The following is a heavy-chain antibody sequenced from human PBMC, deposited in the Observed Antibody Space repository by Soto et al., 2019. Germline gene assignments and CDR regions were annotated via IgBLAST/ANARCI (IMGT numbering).Heavy chain of an antibody. CDR1: GGSISSGGYN. Sequence: QVQLQESGPGLVKPSQTLSLTCTVSGGSISSGGYNWSWIRQHPGKGLEWIGYIYYSGRTYYNPSLQRRITISVDTSKNQFSLKLSSVTAADTAVYYCARVPVYDILTGYPAGGSDYWGQGTLVTVSS. CDR2: IYYSGRT. CDR3: ARVPVYDILTGYPAGGSDY. V-gene: IGHV4-31*03. D-gene: IGHD3-9*01. J-gene: IGHJ4*02.